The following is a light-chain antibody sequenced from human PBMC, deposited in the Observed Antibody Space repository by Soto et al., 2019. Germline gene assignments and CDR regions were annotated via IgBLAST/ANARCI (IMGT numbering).Light chain of an antibody. CDR3: QQSSSTLGT. J-gene: IGKJ1*01. CDR1: QRISTY. Sequence: DIQMTQSPSSLSASVGDTVTITCRASQRISTYLNWYQQKPGRAPKLVISAASTLQSGVPTRFSGDGSVTDFTLTISSLQPEDIATYFCQQSSSTLGTFGQGTRV. V-gene: IGKV1-39*01. CDR2: AAS.